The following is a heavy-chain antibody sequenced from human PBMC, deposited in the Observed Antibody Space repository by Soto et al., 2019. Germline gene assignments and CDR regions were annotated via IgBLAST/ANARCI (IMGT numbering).Heavy chain of an antibody. CDR1: GFSLTTSGVG. CDR3: AHRVLRTVFGLVTTTAIYFDF. CDR2: IYWDDDK. D-gene: IGHD3-3*01. Sequence: QITLNESGPTQVKPRQTLTLTCTFSGFSLTTSGVGVGWIRQSPGKAPEWLALIYWDDDKRYSPSLKSRLTITKDTSKNLVVLTMADLDPADRATYYCAHRVLRTVFGLVTTTAIYFDFWGQGTPVAVSS. J-gene: IGHJ4*02. V-gene: IGHV2-5*02.